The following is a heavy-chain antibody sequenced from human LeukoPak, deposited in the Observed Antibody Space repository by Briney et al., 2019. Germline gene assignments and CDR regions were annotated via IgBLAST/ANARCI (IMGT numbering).Heavy chain of an antibody. CDR2: ISSSSSYI. CDR1: GFTFSSYA. CDR3: AREVTGDAFDI. D-gene: IGHD3-10*01. J-gene: IGHJ3*02. V-gene: IGHV3-21*01. Sequence: TGGSLRLSCAASGFTFSSYAMSWVRQAPGKGLEWVSSISSSSSYIYYADSVKGRFTISRDNAKNSLYLQMNSLRAEDTAVYYCAREVTGDAFDIWGQGTMVTVSS.